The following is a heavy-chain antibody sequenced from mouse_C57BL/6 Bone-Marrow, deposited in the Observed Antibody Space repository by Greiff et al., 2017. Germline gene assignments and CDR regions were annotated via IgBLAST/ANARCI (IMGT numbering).Heavy chain of an antibody. CDR3: ARWDGDYYHYAMDC. Sequence: QVQLQQPGAELVKPGASVKLSCKASGYTFTSYWMQWVKQRPGQGLEWIGEIDPSDSYTNYNQKFKGKATLTVDTSSSTAYMQLSSLTSEDSAVYYCARWDGDYYHYAMDCWGRGTSVAVCS. CDR1: GYTFTSYW. V-gene: IGHV1-50*01. J-gene: IGHJ4*01. D-gene: IGHD2-3*01. CDR2: IDPSDSYT.